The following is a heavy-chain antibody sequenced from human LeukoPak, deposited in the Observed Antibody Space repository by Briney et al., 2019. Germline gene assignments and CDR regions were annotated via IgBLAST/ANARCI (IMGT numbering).Heavy chain of an antibody. CDR1: GFTFGDYA. V-gene: IGHV3-49*05. D-gene: IGHD6-13*01. J-gene: IGHJ4*02. Sequence: KPGGSLRLSCAASGFTFGDYAMSWFRQAPGKGLEWVGFIRSKAYGGTTEYAASVKGRFTISRDDSKSIAYLQMNSLKTEDTAVYYCTRLYGYSSSWYRYFDYWGQGTLVTVSS. CDR3: TRLYGYSSSWYRYFDY. CDR2: IRSKAYGGTT.